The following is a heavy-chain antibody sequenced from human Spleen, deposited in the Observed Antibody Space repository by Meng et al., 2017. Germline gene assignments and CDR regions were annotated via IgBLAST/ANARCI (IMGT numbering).Heavy chain of an antibody. CDR2: VSGIGDYT. J-gene: IGHJ3*02. CDR3: AEDVAAVGTEALDM. V-gene: IGHV3-23*01. CDR1: GFTFSDYF. D-gene: IGHD6-13*01. Sequence: GGSLRLSCAASGFTFSDYFMSWVRQAPGKGLEWVSGVSGIGDYTYYADSVKGRFIVSRDKSKNTPYLQMISLSAEDTAVYYCAEDVAAVGTEALDMWGQGTMVTVSS.